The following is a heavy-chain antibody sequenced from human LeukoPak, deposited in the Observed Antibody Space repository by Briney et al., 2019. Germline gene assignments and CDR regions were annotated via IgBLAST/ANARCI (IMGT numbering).Heavy chain of an antibody. D-gene: IGHD6-13*01. CDR2: IYPGDSDT. V-gene: IGHV5-51*01. CDR3: ARPGSSWDGWGGAFDI. Sequence: GESLKISCKGSGYSFTSYWIGWVRQMPGKGLEWVGIIYPGDSDTRYSPSFQGQVTISADKSISTAYLQWSSLKASDTAMYYCARPGSSWDGWGGAFDIWGQGTMVTVSS. CDR1: GYSFTSYW. J-gene: IGHJ3*02.